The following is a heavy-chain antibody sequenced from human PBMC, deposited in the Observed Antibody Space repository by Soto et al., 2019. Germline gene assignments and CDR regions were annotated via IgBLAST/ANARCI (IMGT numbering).Heavy chain of an antibody. D-gene: IGHD4-17*01. V-gene: IGHV1-3*01. J-gene: IGHJ6*02. CDR2: INAGNGNT. CDR1: GYTFTSYA. Sequence: QVQLVQSGAEVKKPGASVKVSCKASGYTFTSYAMHWVRQDPGQRLEWMGWINAGNGNTKYSQKFQGRVTITRDTSASTAYMELSSLRSEDTAVYYCARDHLRYGGNQYYYYYGMDVWGQGTTVTVSS. CDR3: ARDHLRYGGNQYYYYYGMDV.